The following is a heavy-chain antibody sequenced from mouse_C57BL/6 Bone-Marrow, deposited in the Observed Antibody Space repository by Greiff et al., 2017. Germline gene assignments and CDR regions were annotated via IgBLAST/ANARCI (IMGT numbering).Heavy chain of an antibody. CDR3: ARSGPLGRSFDY. V-gene: IGHV1-55*01. CDR2: IYPTSGRT. CDR1: GYTFTSYW. J-gene: IGHJ2*01. D-gene: IGHD4-1*01. Sequence: QVQLQQPGAELVKPGASVKMSCTASGYTFTSYWITWVKQTPGQGLEWIGDIYPTSGRTNYNEKFKSKAILTVDTSSNPAYMQLSSLTSEDSAVFYCARSGPLGRSFDYWGQGTTLTVSS.